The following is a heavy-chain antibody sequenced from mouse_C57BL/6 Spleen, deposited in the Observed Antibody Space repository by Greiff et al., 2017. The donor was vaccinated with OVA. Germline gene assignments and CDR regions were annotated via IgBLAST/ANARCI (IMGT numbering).Heavy chain of an antibody. J-gene: IGHJ2*01. V-gene: IGHV1-64*01. D-gene: IGHD2-5*01. CDR3: ARYYSNLDY. CDR2: IHPNSGST. CDR1: GYTFTSYW. Sequence: QVQLQQPGAELVKPGASVKLSCKASGYTFTSYWMHWVKQRPGPGLEWIGMIHPNSGSTNYNEKFKSKSTLTEDKSSSTAYMQLSSLTSEDSAVYYCARYYSNLDYWGQGTTLTVSS.